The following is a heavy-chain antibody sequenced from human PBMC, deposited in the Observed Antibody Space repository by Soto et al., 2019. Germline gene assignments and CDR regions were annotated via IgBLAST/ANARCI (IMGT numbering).Heavy chain of an antibody. J-gene: IGHJ6*02. D-gene: IGHD3-3*01. CDR2: IIPIFGTA. CDR1: GGTFSSYA. CDR3: ARDPWYDFWSGPSHKRPEIYYYYYGMEV. V-gene: IGHV1-69*13. Sequence: GASVKVSCKASGGTFSSYAISWVRQAPGQGLEWMGGIIPIFGTANYAQEFQGRVTITADESTSTAYMELSSLRSEDTAVYYCARDPWYDFWSGPSHKRPEIYYYYYGMEVWGQGTTVTVSS.